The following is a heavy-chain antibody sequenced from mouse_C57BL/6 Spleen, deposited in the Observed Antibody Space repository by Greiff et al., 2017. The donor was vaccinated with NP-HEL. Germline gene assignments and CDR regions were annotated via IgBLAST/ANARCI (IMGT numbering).Heavy chain of an antibody. CDR3: ARGAQCITTARYFDV. D-gene: IGHD1-1*01. J-gene: IGHJ1*03. CDR1: GYTFTSYW. CDR2: IDPSDSYT. V-gene: IGHV1-50*01. Sequence: QVQLQQPGAELVKPGASVKLSCKASGYTFTSYWMQWVKQRPGQGLEWIGEIDPSDSYTNYNQKFKGKATLTVDTSSSTAYMQLSSLISEDSAVYYCARGAQCITTARYFDVWGTGTTVTVSS.